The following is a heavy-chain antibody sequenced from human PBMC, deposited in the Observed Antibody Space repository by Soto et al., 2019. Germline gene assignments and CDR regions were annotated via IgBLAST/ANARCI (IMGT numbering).Heavy chain of an antibody. Sequence: GGSLRLSCAASGFTFSSYWMHWVRQAPGKGLVWVSRINSDGSSTSYADSVKGRFTISRDNAKNTLYLQMNSLRAEDTAVYYCARDLAIAVAGKPSLYYSGPPYYGMDVWGQGTTVTVSS. D-gene: IGHD6-19*01. V-gene: IGHV3-74*01. J-gene: IGHJ6*02. CDR2: INSDGSST. CDR3: ARDLAIAVAGKPSLYYSGPPYYGMDV. CDR1: GFTFSSYW.